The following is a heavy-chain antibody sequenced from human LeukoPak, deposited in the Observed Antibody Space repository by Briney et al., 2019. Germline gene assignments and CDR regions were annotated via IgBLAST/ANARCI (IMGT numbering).Heavy chain of an antibody. CDR2: IWYGGSNK. J-gene: IGHJ5*01. CDR3: ARGGINYADS. Sequence: GVFRRLSSAASGFTLSSYVMYWLRQTPCEWPEWVAPIWYGGSNKYYADSVKGRFTISRDNSKNTLYLQMNSLRGEDTAVYYCARGGINYADSWGRGTLVTVSS. D-gene: IGHD2-2*01. CDR1: GFTLSSYV. V-gene: IGHV3-33*07.